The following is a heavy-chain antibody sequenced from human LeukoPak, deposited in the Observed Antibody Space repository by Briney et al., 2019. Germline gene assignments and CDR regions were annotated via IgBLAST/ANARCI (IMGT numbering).Heavy chain of an antibody. V-gene: IGHV4-39*01. CDR1: GGTISNSRYY. D-gene: IGHD5-24*01. Sequence: PSATLSLTCSVSGGTISNSRYYWGWLRQPPGKGLEGIGSIYYSGANNSNPSLKSRLTISVDTSKIQFSLKLGSVTAADAAVYYCATRNTDGWYFDYWGQGTLVTVSS. CDR2: IYYSGAN. J-gene: IGHJ4*02. CDR3: ATRNTDGWYFDY.